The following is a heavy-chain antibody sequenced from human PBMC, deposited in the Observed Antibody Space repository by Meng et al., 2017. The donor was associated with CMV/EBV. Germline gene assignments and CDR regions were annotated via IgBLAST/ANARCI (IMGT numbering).Heavy chain of an antibody. CDR2: ISYDGSNK. CDR1: GFTFSSYA. D-gene: IGHD4-17*01. CDR3: ARDYGHFDY. V-gene: IGHV3-30-3*01. J-gene: IGHJ4*02. Sequence: QVQLVEFGGGVVQPGRSLRLSCAASGFTFSSYAMHWVRQAPGKGLEWVAVISYDGSNKYYADSVKGRFTISRDNSKNTLYLQMNSLRAEDTAVYYCARDYGHFDYWGQGTLFTVSS.